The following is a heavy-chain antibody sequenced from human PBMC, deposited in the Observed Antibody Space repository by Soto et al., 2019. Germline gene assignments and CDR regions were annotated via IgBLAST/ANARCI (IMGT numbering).Heavy chain of an antibody. CDR1: GGSFSGYY. J-gene: IGHJ3*02. CDR2: INHSGST. CDR3: ARLRANYCSGGSCYANAFDI. D-gene: IGHD2-15*01. Sequence: SETLSLTCAVYGGSFSGYYWSWIRQPPGKGLEWIGEINHSGSTNYNPSLKSRVTISVDTSKNQFSLKLSSVTAADTAVYYCARLRANYCSGGSCYANAFDIWGQGTMVTVSS. V-gene: IGHV4-34*01.